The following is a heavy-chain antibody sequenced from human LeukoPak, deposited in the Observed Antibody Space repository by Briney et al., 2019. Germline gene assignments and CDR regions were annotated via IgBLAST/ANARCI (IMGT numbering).Heavy chain of an antibody. CDR1: GGSISSGDYY. D-gene: IGHD6-13*01. V-gene: IGHV4-30-4*01. Sequence: PSQTLSLTCTLSGGSISSGDYYWSWLRQPPGKGLEWIGYIYDSGTTHSNPSLKSRVTISVDTSKNQFSLKLSSVTAADTAVYYCAREFRGAAAGYYYYYDGMDVWGQGTTFTVSS. CDR3: AREFRGAAAGYYYYYDGMDV. CDR2: IYDSGTT. J-gene: IGHJ6*02.